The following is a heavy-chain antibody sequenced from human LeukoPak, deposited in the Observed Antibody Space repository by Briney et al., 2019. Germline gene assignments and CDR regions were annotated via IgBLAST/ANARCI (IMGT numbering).Heavy chain of an antibody. CDR2: IRYDGSNK. CDR3: AKVPRKGIVVVPAATVDYYMDV. CDR1: GFTFSSYG. Sequence: GGSLRLSCAASGFTFSSYGMHWVRQAPGKGLEWVAFIRYDGSNKYYADSVKGRFTISRDNSKNTLYLQMNSLRAEDTAVYYCAKVPRKGIVVVPAATVDYYMDVWGKGTTVTVSS. J-gene: IGHJ6*03. D-gene: IGHD2-2*01. V-gene: IGHV3-30*02.